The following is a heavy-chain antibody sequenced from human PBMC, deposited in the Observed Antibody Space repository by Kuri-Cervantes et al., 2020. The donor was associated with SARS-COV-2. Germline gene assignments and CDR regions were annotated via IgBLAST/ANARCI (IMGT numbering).Heavy chain of an antibody. V-gene: IGHV3-48*01. Sequence: GGSLRLSCAASGFTFSSYSMNWVRQAPGKGLEWVSYISSSSSTIYYADSVKGRFTISRDNSKNTLYLQMNSLRAEDTAVYYCAKDPSKTPYYMDVWGKGTTVTVSS. CDR2: ISSSSSTI. CDR1: GFTFSSYS. CDR3: AKDPSKTPYYMDV. J-gene: IGHJ6*03.